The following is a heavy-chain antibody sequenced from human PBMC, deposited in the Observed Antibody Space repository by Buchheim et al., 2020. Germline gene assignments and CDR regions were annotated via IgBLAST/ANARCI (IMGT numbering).Heavy chain of an antibody. CDR2: IYYSGST. CDR3: ARALTSRGYSGYEWFDP. V-gene: IGHV4-59*01. J-gene: IGHJ5*02. D-gene: IGHD5-12*01. CDR1: GGSISSYY. Sequence: QVQLQESGPGLVKPSETLSLTCTVSGGSISSYYWSWIRQPPGKGLEWIGYIYYSGSTNYNPSLKSRVTISVETSKKQFYLKLSSVTAADTAVYYCARALTSRGYSGYEWFDPWGQGTL.